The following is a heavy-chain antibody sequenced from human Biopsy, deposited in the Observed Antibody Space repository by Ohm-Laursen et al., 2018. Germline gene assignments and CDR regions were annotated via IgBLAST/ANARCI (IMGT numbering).Heavy chain of an antibody. CDR3: ATKLTGYFHH. V-gene: IGHV1-69*06. D-gene: IGHD3-9*01. Sequence: VASVKVSCKAPEGTFSNYGVNWVRQAPGQGLEWLEGNIPILGTGNYAHQFQDRVTVVADTSTSTATMELRSLRSDDTAVYYCATKLTGYFHHWGQGTLVIVSS. CDR1: EGTFSNYG. J-gene: IGHJ1*01. CDR2: NIPILGTG.